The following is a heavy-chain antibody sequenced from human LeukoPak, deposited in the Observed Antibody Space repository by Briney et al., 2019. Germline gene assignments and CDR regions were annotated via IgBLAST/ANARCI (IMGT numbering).Heavy chain of an antibody. CDR1: QISLISCG. J-gene: IGHJ4*02. Sequence: ASVKLSCKEYQISLISCGSSWGPQAPGQGLEWMGGIIPIFGTANYAQKFQGRVTITADESTSTAYMELSSLRSEDTAVYYSARGHEDTLATRVREWGQGTLVTVSS. CDR2: IIPIFGTA. D-gene: IGHD5-12*01. CDR3: ARGHEDTLATRVRE. V-gene: IGHV1-69*13.